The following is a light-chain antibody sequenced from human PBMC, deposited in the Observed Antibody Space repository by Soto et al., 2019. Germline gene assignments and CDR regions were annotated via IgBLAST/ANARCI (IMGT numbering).Light chain of an antibody. CDR2: DDD. J-gene: IGLJ1*01. Sequence: QSVLTQPPSASGTPGQRVTIPCSGSSSNIGSNTVNWYQQLPGTAPKLLIYDDDKRPSGIPDRFSGSKSGTSATLGITGFQTGDEADYYCGSWDSSLSAYVFGTGTKVTVL. CDR3: GSWDSSLSAYV. CDR1: SSNIGSNT. V-gene: IGLV1-51*01.